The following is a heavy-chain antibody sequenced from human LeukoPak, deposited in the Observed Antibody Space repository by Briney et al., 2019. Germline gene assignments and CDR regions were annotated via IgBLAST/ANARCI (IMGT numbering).Heavy chain of an antibody. CDR1: GGTFSSYA. V-gene: IGHV1-46*01. CDR2: INPSGGST. Sequence: ASVKVSCKASGGTFSSYAISWVRQAPGQGLEWMGIINPSGGSTSYAQKFQGRVTMTRDTSTSTVYMELSSLRSEDTAVYYCARELAARYCSSTSCRDDYWGQGTLVTVSS. CDR3: ARELAARYCSSTSCRDDY. D-gene: IGHD2-2*01. J-gene: IGHJ4*02.